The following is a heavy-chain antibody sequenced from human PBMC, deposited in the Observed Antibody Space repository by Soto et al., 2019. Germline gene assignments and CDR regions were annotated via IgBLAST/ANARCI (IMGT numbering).Heavy chain of an antibody. D-gene: IGHD6-6*01. CDR1: NETLTTYG. V-gene: IGHV1-18*01. J-gene: IGHJ6*02. Sequence: QVHLVQSGAEVKKPGASVKVSCKASNETLTTYGISWVRQAPGQGLEWMGWVSGYSGHSSSAQEFQDRVIMTTDTSTKTAYMELRSLTSDDSAVYFCARYSSSSGYYYGMDVWGQGTTVTVSS. CDR2: VSGYSGHS. CDR3: ARYSSSSGYYYGMDV.